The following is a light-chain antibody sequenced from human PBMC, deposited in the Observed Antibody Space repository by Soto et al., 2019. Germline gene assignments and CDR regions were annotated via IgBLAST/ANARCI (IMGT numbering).Light chain of an antibody. CDR2: KVS. CDR3: MQALQTPRT. V-gene: IGKV2-30*02. J-gene: IGKJ1*01. Sequence: DVVIPQSPLSLPVTLGQPASISCSSNQSLVHSDGIAYFSWFQQRPGRSPRRLIYKVSNRDSGVPARFSGSGSGTDFALKISRVEAEGVGVYYCMQALQTPRTFGQGTKVDI. CDR1: QSLVHSDGIAY.